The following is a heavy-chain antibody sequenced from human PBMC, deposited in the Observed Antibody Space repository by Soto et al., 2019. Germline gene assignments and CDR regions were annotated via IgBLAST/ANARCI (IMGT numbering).Heavy chain of an antibody. Sequence: GGSLRLSCAASGFNFRNYGMHWVRQAPGKGLVWVSRINSDGRSTRYADSVKGRFTISRDNARNTLFLQMNSLRADDTAVYYCARVGVDTAVVDGGYYYYPLDVWGQGTTVTVSS. CDR1: GFNFRNYG. CDR2: INSDGRST. V-gene: IGHV3-74*01. CDR3: ARVGVDTAVVDGGYYYYPLDV. D-gene: IGHD5-18*01. J-gene: IGHJ6*02.